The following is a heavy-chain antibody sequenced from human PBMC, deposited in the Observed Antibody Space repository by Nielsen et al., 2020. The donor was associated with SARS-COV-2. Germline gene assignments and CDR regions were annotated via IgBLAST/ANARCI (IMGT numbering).Heavy chain of an antibody. CDR1: GFTFSSYA. CDR2: ISGSDGST. CDR3: VDGEYGDYV. D-gene: IGHD4-17*01. Sequence: LSLTCAASGFTFSSYAMSWVRQAPGKGLEWVSAISGSDGSTYYADSVKGRFTISRDNSKNTLYLQMNSLRAEGTAVYYCVDGEYGDYVWGQGTLVTVSS. V-gene: IGHV3-23*01. J-gene: IGHJ4*02.